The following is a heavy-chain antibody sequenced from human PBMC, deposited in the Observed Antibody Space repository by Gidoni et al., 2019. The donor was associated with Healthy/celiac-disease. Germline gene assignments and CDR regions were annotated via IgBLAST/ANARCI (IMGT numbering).Heavy chain of an antibody. D-gene: IGHD3-3*01. CDR3: ARDNDFWSGYYYYYYGMDV. V-gene: IGHV3-33*01. Sequence: QVQLVESGGGVVQPGRSLRLSCAASGLTFSRYGMHSVRQAPGKGLEWVAVRWYDGSNKYYADSVKGRFTISRDNSKNTLYLQMNSLRAEDTAVYYCARDNDFWSGYYYYYYGMDVWGQGTTVTVSS. CDR1: GLTFSRYG. J-gene: IGHJ6*02. CDR2: RWYDGSNK.